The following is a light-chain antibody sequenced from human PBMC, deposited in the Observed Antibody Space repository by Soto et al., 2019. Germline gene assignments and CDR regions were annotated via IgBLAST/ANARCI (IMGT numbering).Light chain of an antibody. V-gene: IGKV3-11*01. CDR2: DAS. Sequence: EVVLTQSPDTLSLPPGERATLSCRASQSISSYLAWYQQKPGQAPRLLIYDASSRATGIPARFSGSGSGTDFTLTISSLQPEDFATYYCQQLSTYPRTFGQGTKVDIK. J-gene: IGKJ1*01. CDR3: QQLSTYPRT. CDR1: QSISSY.